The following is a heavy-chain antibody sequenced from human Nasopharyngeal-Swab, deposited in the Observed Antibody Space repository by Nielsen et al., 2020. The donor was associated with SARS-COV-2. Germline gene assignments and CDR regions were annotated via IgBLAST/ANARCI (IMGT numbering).Heavy chain of an antibody. Sequence: YCAVSGLSFSEFWMYWVRQAPGKGLEWVASINKDGSEKYYGDSVRGRFTTSRDNAENSLSLQMNSLRGEDTAVYYCARDRGYYAFDYWGQGTLVTVSS. V-gene: IGHV3-7*01. CDR2: INKDGSEK. CDR3: ARDRGYYAFDY. J-gene: IGHJ4*02. D-gene: IGHD5-12*01. CDR1: GLSFSEFW.